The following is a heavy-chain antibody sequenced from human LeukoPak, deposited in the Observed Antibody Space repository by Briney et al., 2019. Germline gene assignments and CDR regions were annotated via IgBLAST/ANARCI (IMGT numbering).Heavy chain of an antibody. CDR1: GGSFSGYY. D-gene: IGHD2/OR15-2a*01. CDR3: ARHIGVLGSRGFDY. J-gene: IGHJ4*02. Sequence: SETLSLTCAVYGGSFSGYYWSWIRQPPGKGLEWIGEIYPSGSTNYNTSLKSRVTISIDKSQNQFSLKLTSVTAADTALYYCARHIGVLGSRGFDYWGQGTLVTVSS. V-gene: IGHV4-34*01. CDR2: IYPSGST.